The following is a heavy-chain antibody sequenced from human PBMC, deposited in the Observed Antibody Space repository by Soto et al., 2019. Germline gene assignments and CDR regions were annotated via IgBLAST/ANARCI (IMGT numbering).Heavy chain of an antibody. CDR1: GGSVSSGSYY. CDR2: IYYSGST. CDR3: ARGVGYCTNGVCYSNYYYYGMDV. D-gene: IGHD2-8*01. V-gene: IGHV4-61*01. J-gene: IGHJ6*02. Sequence: SETLSLTCTVSGGSVSSGSYYWSWIRQPPGKGLEWIGYIYYSGSTNYNPSLKSRVTISVDTSKNLFSLKLSSVTAADTAVYYCARGVGYCTNGVCYSNYYYYGMDVWGQGTTVTVSS.